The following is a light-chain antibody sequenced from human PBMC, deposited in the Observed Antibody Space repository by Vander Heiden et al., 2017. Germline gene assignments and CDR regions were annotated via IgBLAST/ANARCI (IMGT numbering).Light chain of an antibody. J-gene: IGKJ1*01. CDR3: HQYSSTPRT. V-gene: IGKV4-1*01. CDR2: WAS. CDR1: QSVLYSPNNKNY. Sequence: DNGMSQSPDSRAVFLGERATINSKSSQSVLYSPNNKNYLAWYQQKPGQPPKLLIYWASTRQSGVPDRFSGSGSGTDFTLTISRLQAEDVAVYFCHQYSSTPRTFGQGTKVEIK.